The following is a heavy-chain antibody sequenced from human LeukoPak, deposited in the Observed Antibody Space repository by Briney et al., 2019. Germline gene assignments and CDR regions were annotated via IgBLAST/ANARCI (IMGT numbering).Heavy chain of an antibody. CDR1: GGSINNFY. J-gene: IGHJ3*02. Sequence: SETVSLTCSVSGGSINNFYWMCLAQPPGKGGEGFGYIYNTGSTNYKTSLQSRVTISVDTSKQQFSLKLNSVPAADTAVYSCARRSSSVWPAGFDIWGQGTMVTVSS. V-gene: IGHV4-59*08. CDR3: ARRSSSVWPAGFDI. CDR2: IYNTGST. D-gene: IGHD6-19*01.